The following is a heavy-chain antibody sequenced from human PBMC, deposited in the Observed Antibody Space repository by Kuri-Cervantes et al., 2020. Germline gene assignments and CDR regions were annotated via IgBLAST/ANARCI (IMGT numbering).Heavy chain of an antibody. CDR3: ARDTPVVAGDTTSWYFDF. CDR1: GFTFSSYW. CDR2: SYYIGTT. V-gene: IGHV4-59*12. D-gene: IGHD2-15*01. J-gene: IGHJ2*01. Sequence: ESLKISCAASGFTFSSYWMSWIRQPPGKGLEWIGYSYYIGTTNYNPSLKSRVTISVDTSNNQFSLKLSSVTAADTAMYYCARDTPVVAGDTTSWYFDFWGHGTLVTVSS.